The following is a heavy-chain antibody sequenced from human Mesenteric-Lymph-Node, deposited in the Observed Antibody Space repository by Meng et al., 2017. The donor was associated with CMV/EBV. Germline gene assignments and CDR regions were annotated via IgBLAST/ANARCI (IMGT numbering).Heavy chain of an antibody. V-gene: IGHV3-74*01. J-gene: IGHJ3*01. CDR2: IRGDVGDT. Sequence: LSCGASGFTFSVYWMHWVRQAPGEGLVWVSSIRGDVGDTAYADFVKGRFTVSRDNAQNTLYLQMNGLRAEDTAVYYCTRELDAFGFWGQGTMVTVSS. CDR3: TRELDAFGF. CDR1: GFTFSVYW.